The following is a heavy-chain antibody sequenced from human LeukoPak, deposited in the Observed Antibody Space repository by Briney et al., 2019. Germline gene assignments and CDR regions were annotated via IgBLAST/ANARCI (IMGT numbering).Heavy chain of an antibody. Sequence: PGGSLRLSCDASGFTFTYVAMNWVRQAPGKGLEWVSSMSLVADTTYYADSVKGRFIISADNSKNTLYLQMSSLRADDTAVYYCAKDRGLLRYFDWLSPADYWGQGTLVTVSS. D-gene: IGHD3-9*01. CDR2: MSLVADTT. V-gene: IGHV3-23*01. J-gene: IGHJ4*02. CDR3: AKDRGLLRYFDWLSPADY. CDR1: GFTFTYVA.